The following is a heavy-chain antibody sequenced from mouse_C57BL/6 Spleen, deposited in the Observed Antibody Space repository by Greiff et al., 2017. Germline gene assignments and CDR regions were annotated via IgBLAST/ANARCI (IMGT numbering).Heavy chain of an antibody. CDR3: ARLGTTGGDYYAMDY. Sequence: EVQLQQSGPELVKPGASVKISCKASGYSFTGYYMHWVKQSSEKSLEWIGEINPSTGGTSYNQKFKGKATLTVDKSSSTAYMQLKSLTSGDSAVYYCARLGTTGGDYYAMDYWGQGTSVTVSS. CDR2: INPSTGGT. CDR1: GYSFTGYY. V-gene: IGHV1-43*01. J-gene: IGHJ4*01. D-gene: IGHD1-1*01.